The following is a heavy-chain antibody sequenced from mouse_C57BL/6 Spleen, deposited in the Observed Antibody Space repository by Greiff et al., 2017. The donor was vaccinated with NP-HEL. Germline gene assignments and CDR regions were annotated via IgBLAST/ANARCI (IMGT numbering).Heavy chain of an antibody. V-gene: IGHV2-5*01. J-gene: IGHJ4*01. CDR2: IWRGGST. D-gene: IGHD2-5*01. CDR1: GFSLTSYG. CDR3: AKKGDSNYGYAMDY. Sequence: QVQLKESGPGLVQPSQSLSITCTVSGFSLTSYGVHWVRQSPGKGLEWLGVIWRGGSTDYNAAFMSRLSITKDNSKSQVFFKMNSLQADDTAIYYCAKKGDSNYGYAMDYWGQGTSVTVSS.